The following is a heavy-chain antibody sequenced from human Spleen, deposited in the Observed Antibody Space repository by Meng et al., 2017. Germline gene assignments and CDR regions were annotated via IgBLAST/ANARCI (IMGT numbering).Heavy chain of an antibody. V-gene: IGHV4-4*02. D-gene: IGHD6-13*01. CDR2: IYHSGSA. CDR3: AHDSSSWSVGAN. Sequence: LQGSGPGLGNPSGSLSLACAGSGGPSSSNNWWGWVRQPPGKGLGWIGDIYHSGSANYNPSLKSRVTISVDKSKNQFSLKLSSVTAADTAVYYCAHDSSSWSVGANWGQGTLVTVSS. J-gene: IGHJ4*02. CDR1: GGPSSSNNW.